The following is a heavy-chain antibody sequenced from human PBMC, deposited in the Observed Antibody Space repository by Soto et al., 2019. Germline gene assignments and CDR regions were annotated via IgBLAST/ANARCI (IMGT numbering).Heavy chain of an antibody. Sequence: VTGRYKASRSAVTGYYMHWVRQAPGQGLEWMGIINPSGGSTSYAQKFQGRVTMTRDTSTSTVYMELSSLRSEDTAVYYCARGPLEYSSSSTDYWGQGTLVTVSS. J-gene: IGHJ4*02. CDR2: INPSGGST. CDR1: RSAVTGYY. CDR3: ARGPLEYSSSSTDY. D-gene: IGHD6-6*01. V-gene: IGHV1-46*01.